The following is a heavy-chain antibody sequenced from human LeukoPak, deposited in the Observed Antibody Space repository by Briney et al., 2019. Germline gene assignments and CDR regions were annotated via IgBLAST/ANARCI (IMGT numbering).Heavy chain of an antibody. D-gene: IGHD5-18*01. CDR3: ARTSEGGYTYDFFYYYYLDV. CDR2: IYYSGST. J-gene: IGHJ6*03. CDR1: GGSIRRYY. V-gene: IGHV4-59*07. Sequence: SDTLSLICTFSGGSIRRYYWSWIRQPPGKGLEWIGYIYYSGSTNYNPSLKSRVTISVDSSKNQFSLKLSSVAAADTAVYYCARTSEGGYTYDFFYYYYLDVWRKGTTVTISS.